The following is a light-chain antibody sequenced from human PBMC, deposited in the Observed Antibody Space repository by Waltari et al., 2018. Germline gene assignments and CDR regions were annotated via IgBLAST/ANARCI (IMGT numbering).Light chain of an antibody. Sequence: EIVMTQSPATLSVSPGERATLSCRASQSVRSNLAWYQQKPGQAPRLLIYGASTRVTGIPARFSGSGSGTDFTLTISSLQSEDFAVYYCQQYNNWPPVFTFGPGTKVDIK. J-gene: IGKJ3*01. CDR2: GAS. CDR1: QSVRSN. CDR3: QQYNNWPPVFT. V-gene: IGKV3-15*01.